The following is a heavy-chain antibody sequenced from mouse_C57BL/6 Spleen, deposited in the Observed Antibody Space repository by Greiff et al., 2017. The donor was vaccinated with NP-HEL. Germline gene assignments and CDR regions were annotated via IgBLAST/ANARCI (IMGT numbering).Heavy chain of an antibody. J-gene: IGHJ3*01. Sequence: QVQLKESGAELAKPGASVKLSCKASGYTFTSYWMHWVKQRPGQGLEWIGYIHPSSGYTKYNQKFKDKATLTADKSSSTAYMQLSSLTYEDSAVYYCAREGSTMVTTRSWFAYWGQGTLVTVSA. D-gene: IGHD2-2*01. CDR1: GYTFTSYW. V-gene: IGHV1-7*01. CDR3: AREGSTMVTTRSWFAY. CDR2: IHPSSGYT.